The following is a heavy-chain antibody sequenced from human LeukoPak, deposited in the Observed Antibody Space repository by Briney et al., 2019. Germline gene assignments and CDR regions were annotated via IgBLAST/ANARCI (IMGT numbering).Heavy chain of an antibody. J-gene: IGHJ4*02. CDR2: INPNSGGT. CDR3: AKFWSGYYTD. CDR1: GYTFTGYY. V-gene: IGHV1-2*02. D-gene: IGHD3-3*01. Sequence: ASVKVSCKASGYTFTGYYMHWVRQAPGQGLEWMGWINPNSGGTNYAQKFQGRVTMTRDTSISTAYMELSRLTSEDTAVYFCAKFWSGYYTDWGQGTLVSVSS.